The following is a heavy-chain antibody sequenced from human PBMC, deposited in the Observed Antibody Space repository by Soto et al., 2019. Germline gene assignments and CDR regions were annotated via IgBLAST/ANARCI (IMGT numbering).Heavy chain of an antibody. CDR3: ARDAWTYYDSSGWCFDP. J-gene: IGHJ5*02. V-gene: IGHV1-69*08. D-gene: IGHD3-22*01. Sequence: QVQLVQSGAEVKKPGSSVKVSCKASGDTFSSYTISWVRQAPGQGLEWMGRIIPILGIANYAQKFQGRVTITADKYTSTAYMELSSLRSEDTAVYYCARDAWTYYDSSGWCFDPWGQGTLVTVSS. CDR2: IIPILGIA. CDR1: GDTFSSYT.